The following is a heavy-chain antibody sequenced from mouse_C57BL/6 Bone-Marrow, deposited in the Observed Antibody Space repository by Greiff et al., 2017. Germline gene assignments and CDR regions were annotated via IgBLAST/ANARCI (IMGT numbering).Heavy chain of an antibody. CDR1: GYTFTSYW. Sequence: QVQLKESGAELVKPGASVKLSCKASGYTFTSYWMHWVKQRPGQGLEWIGMIHPNSGSTNYNEKFKSKATLTVDKSSSTAYMQLSSLTSEDSAVYYCAREGGVTTHYYAMDYWGQGTSVTVSS. V-gene: IGHV1-64*01. J-gene: IGHJ4*01. D-gene: IGHD2-2*01. CDR2: IHPNSGST. CDR3: AREGGVTTHYYAMDY.